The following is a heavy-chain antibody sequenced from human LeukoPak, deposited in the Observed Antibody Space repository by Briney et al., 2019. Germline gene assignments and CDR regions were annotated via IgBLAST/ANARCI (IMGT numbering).Heavy chain of an antibody. Sequence: GGSLRLSCAASGFSFSDYYMNWIRQAPGKGLEWISYMSSSGSTIDYADSVKGRFTISRDNAKNSLYLQMNSLRAEDTAVYYCARVRRPRYCSTTSCYLSYYYMDVWGEGTTVTISS. CDR3: ARVRRPRYCSTTSCYLSYYYMDV. V-gene: IGHV3-11*01. D-gene: IGHD2-2*01. J-gene: IGHJ6*03. CDR2: MSSSGSTI. CDR1: GFSFSDYY.